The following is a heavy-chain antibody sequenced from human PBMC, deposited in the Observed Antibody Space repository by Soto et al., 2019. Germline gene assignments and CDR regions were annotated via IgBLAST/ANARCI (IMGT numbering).Heavy chain of an antibody. V-gene: IGHV1-18*01. CDR3: AREFYSGNDELDY. J-gene: IGHJ4*02. D-gene: IGHD1-26*01. CDR1: RFAYACRC. Sequence: GASVKVTCKASRFAYACRCICWLRQATRQGLEWMGWISAYNGNTNYAQKLQGRVTMTTDTSTSTAYMELRSLRSDDTSVYYCAREFYSGNDELDYWGQGTLVTV. CDR2: ISAYNGNT.